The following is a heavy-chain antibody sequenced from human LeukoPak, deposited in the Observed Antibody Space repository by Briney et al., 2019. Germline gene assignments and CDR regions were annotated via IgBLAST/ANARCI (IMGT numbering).Heavy chain of an antibody. Sequence: GGSLRLSCAASGFTFSSYSMNWVRQAPGKGLEWVLSISSSSSYIYYADSVKGRFTISRDNAKNSLYLQMNSLRAEDTAVYYCARDNSMYSSSWHLIGYWGQGTLVTVSS. J-gene: IGHJ4*02. CDR2: ISSSSSYI. D-gene: IGHD6-13*01. CDR1: GFTFSSYS. V-gene: IGHV3-21*01. CDR3: ARDNSMYSSSWHLIGY.